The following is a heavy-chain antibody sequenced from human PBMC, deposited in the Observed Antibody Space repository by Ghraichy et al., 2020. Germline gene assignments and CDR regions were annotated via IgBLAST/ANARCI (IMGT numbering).Heavy chain of an antibody. CDR3: ARKSYGSGRGDAFDV. CDR1: GFAFSTSV. D-gene: IGHD2-15*01. Sequence: GGSLRLSCTASGFAFSTSVMHWVRQAPGKGLEWVAAISHDGTNEHYAESVKGRITVSRDNSKNTLYLQMNSLRAEDTAVYYCARKSYGSGRGDAFDVWGQGTMVTGSS. CDR2: ISHDGTNE. V-gene: IGHV3-30*03. J-gene: IGHJ3*01.